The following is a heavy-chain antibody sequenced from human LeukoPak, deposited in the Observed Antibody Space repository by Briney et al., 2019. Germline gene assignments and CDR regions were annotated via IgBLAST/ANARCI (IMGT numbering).Heavy chain of an antibody. CDR3: AKAGSASWYDY. CDR2: INNSGGRT. CDR1: GFTFSSYT. J-gene: IGHJ4*02. V-gene: IGHV3-23*01. Sequence: GGSLGLSCAASGFTFSSYTMGWVRQAPGKGLEWVSDINNSGGRTYYADSVKGRFTISRDNSKNTIYLQMNSLRVEDTAVYYCAKAGSASWYDYWGQGTLVTVSS. D-gene: IGHD6-13*01.